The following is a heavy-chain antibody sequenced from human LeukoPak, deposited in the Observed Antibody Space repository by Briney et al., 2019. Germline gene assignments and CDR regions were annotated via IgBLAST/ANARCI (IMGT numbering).Heavy chain of an antibody. J-gene: IGHJ3*01. CDR2: IYCDDDK. V-gene: IGHV2-5*02. D-gene: IGHD6-6*01. CDR1: GFSLSTSGVG. CDR3: PLGGYSSSQ. Sequence: SGPTLVNPTQTLTLTCTFSGFSLSTSGVGVGWIRQPPGKALEWLALIYCDDDKRYSPSLKSRLTITKDTSKNQVVLTMTDMDPEDTATYYCPLGGYSSSQWGQGTMVTVSS.